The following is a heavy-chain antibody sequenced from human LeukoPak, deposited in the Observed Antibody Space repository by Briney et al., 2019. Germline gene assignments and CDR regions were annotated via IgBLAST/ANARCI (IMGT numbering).Heavy chain of an antibody. CDR3: ARLANYDFWRGPYPHDAFDI. CDR1: GGSISSYY. CDR2: IYYSGST. J-gene: IGHJ3*02. D-gene: IGHD3-3*01. V-gene: IGHV4-59*08. Sequence: PSETLSLTCTVPGGSISSYYWSWIRHPPGKGRWWIGYIYYSGSTNYYPALKSRVTISVDTSNNQFSLKVTSVTAADTAVFYCARLANYDFWRGPYPHDAFDIWGQGAMVTVAS.